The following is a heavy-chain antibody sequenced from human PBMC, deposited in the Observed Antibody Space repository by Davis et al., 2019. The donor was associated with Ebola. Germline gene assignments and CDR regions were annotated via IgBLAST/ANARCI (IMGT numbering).Heavy chain of an antibody. CDR2: IIPILGIA. Sequence: SVKVSCKASGGTFSSYAISWVRQAPGQGLEWMGRIIPILGIANYAQKFQGRVTITADKSTSKAYMELSSLRSEDTAVYYCAIGGITGTTGGYYYYGMDVWGQGTTVTVSS. V-gene: IGHV1-69*04. CDR3: AIGGITGTTGGYYYYGMDV. J-gene: IGHJ6*02. CDR1: GGTFSSYA. D-gene: IGHD1-7*01.